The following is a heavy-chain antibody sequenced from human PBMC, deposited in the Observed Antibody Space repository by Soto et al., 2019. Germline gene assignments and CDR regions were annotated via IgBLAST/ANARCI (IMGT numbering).Heavy chain of an antibody. Sequence: SETLSLTCTVSGGSISSYYWSWIRQPPGKGLEWIGYIYYSGSTNYNPSLKSRVTISRDTSKNQFSLKLSSVTAADTAVYYCARTVTHASNWFDPWGQGTLVTVSS. D-gene: IGHD4-17*01. CDR3: ARTVTHASNWFDP. V-gene: IGHV4-59*01. CDR2: IYYSGST. J-gene: IGHJ5*02. CDR1: GGSISSYY.